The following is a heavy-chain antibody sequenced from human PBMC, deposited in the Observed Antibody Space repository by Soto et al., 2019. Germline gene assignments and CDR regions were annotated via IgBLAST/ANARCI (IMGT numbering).Heavy chain of an antibody. J-gene: IGHJ3*02. CDR3: ARFMALYSSYAFDI. Sequence: PGESLKISCEDFGYSFTTNWIAWVRQVPGKGLECMGIIYPHDSDTRYNPFFQGQVTIPADKSINTAYLQWSSLKASDTAMYYCARFMALYSSYAFDIWGQGTKVTVSS. V-gene: IGHV5-51*01. D-gene: IGHD3-22*01. CDR2: IYPHDSDT. CDR1: GYSFTTNW.